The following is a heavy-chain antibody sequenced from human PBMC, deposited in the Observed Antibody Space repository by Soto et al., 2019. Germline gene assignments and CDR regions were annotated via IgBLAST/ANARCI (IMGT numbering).Heavy chain of an antibody. CDR1: GGTFSSYT. J-gene: IGHJ3*02. Sequence: ASVKVSCKASGGTFSSYTISWVRQAPGQGLEWMGRIIPILGIANYAQKFQGRVTITADKSTSTAYMELSSLRSEDTAVYYCAKSSFVVPAALTLSATDAFDIWGQGTMVTVSS. D-gene: IGHD2-2*01. V-gene: IGHV1-69*02. CDR3: AKSSFVVPAALTLSATDAFDI. CDR2: IIPILGIA.